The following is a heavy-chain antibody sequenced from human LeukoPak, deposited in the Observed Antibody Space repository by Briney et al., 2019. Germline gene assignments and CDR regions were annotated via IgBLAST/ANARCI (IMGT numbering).Heavy chain of an antibody. CDR2: TSYTGGET. CDR1: GGSINLYY. D-gene: IGHD5-18*01. CDR3: ARQPAATAAFDI. V-gene: IGHV4-59*08. Sequence: ETLSLTCSVSGGSINLYYWSWIRQPPGKGLEWIGYTSYTGGETNYNPSLKSRLTISVDTSKNQFSLMLTSVTAADTAVYYCARQPAATAAFDIWAQGTMVTVSS. J-gene: IGHJ3*02.